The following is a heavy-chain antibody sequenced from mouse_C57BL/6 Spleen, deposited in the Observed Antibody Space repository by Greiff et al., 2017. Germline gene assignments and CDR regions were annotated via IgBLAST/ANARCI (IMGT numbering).Heavy chain of an antibody. Sequence: DVMLVESGGGLVKPGGSLKLSCAASGFTFSSYAMSWVRQTPEKRLEWVATISDGGSYTYYPDNVKGRFTISRDSAKNNLYLQMSHLKSEDTAMYYCARDTPYENYFDYWGQGTTLTVSS. J-gene: IGHJ2*01. CDR3: ARDTPYENYFDY. CDR1: GFTFSSYA. CDR2: ISDGGSYT. V-gene: IGHV5-4*01. D-gene: IGHD2-3*01.